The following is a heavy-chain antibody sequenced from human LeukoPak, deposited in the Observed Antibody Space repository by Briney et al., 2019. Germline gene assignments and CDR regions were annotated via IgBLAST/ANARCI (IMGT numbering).Heavy chain of an antibody. Sequence: GGSLRLSCAASGFTFSSYWMHWVRQAPGKGLVWVSRSNSDGSSTNYADSVKGRFTISRDNAENTLYLQMNSLRAEDTAVYYCARGGDYPFDYWGQGTLVTVSS. V-gene: IGHV3-74*01. CDR2: SNSDGSST. CDR1: GFTFSSYW. J-gene: IGHJ4*02. D-gene: IGHD4-17*01. CDR3: ARGGDYPFDY.